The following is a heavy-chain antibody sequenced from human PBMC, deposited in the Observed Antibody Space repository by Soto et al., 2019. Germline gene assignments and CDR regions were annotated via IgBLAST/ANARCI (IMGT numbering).Heavy chain of an antibody. D-gene: IGHD3-10*01. CDR2: ISYDGSNK. Sequence: GESLKISCAASGFTFSSYGMHWVRQAPGKGLEWVAVISYDGSNKYYADSVKGRFTISRDNSKNTLYLQMNSLRAEDTAVYYCAKDGPSITMVRGANGPFDYWGQGTLVTVSS. CDR1: GFTFSSYG. CDR3: AKDGPSITMVRGANGPFDY. J-gene: IGHJ4*02. V-gene: IGHV3-30*18.